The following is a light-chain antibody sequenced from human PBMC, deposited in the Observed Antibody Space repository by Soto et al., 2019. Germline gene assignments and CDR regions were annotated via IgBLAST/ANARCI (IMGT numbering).Light chain of an antibody. CDR3: AAWDDSLNGVV. J-gene: IGLJ2*01. CDR1: SSNIESNT. CDR2: SNN. Sequence: QSVLTQPPSASGTPGQRVTISCSGSSSNIESNTVNWYQQLPGTAPKLLIYSNNQRPSGVPGRFSGSKSGTSASLAISGLQSEDEADYYCAAWDDSLNGVVFGGGTKLTVL. V-gene: IGLV1-44*01.